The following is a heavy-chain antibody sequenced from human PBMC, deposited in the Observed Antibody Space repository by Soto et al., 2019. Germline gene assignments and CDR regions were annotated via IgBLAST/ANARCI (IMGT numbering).Heavy chain of an antibody. Sequence: QVQLVQSGAEVKKPGASVKVSCKASGYTFRNYGISWVRQAPGQGLEWMGWINVYNGNTEYAQTVQGRLIMTTDTSTNTAYMELRSLRSDDTAVYYCARAIAGGYGHTTLDYWGQGPLVTASS. V-gene: IGHV1-18*01. CDR2: INVYNGNT. J-gene: IGHJ4*02. D-gene: IGHD5-18*01. CDR1: GYTFRNYG. CDR3: ARAIAGGYGHTTLDY.